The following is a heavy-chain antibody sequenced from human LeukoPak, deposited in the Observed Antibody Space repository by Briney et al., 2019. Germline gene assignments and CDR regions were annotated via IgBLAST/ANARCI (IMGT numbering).Heavy chain of an antibody. V-gene: IGHV4-59*01. CDR3: ARVRNWSGYNALDC. CDR2: IYYIGST. D-gene: IGHD3-3*01. CDR1: GDSMGTYH. J-gene: IGHJ4*02. Sequence: SQTLTLTCTVFGDSMGTYHWSWIRQPPGKGLEWIGNIYYIGSTNFHPSLKSRVTMSIDTSKNQFSLKLTSVTAADTAVYYCARVRNWSGYNALDCWGQGTLVTVSA.